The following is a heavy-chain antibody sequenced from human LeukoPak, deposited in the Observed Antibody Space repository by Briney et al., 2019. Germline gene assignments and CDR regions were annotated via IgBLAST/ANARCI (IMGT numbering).Heavy chain of an antibody. Sequence: VSLRLSCAASGFTFSSYSMNWVRQAPGKGLEWIGGVYYTGGTYYTPSLTSRVTVSVDTSKNQFFLKLRSVTAADTAVYFCARQSRTQEYFGPWGRGTQVTVSS. CDR3: ARQSRTQEYFGP. J-gene: IGHJ2*01. V-gene: IGHV4-59*05. CDR2: VYYTGGT. CDR1: GFTFSSYSMN. D-gene: IGHD3-9*01.